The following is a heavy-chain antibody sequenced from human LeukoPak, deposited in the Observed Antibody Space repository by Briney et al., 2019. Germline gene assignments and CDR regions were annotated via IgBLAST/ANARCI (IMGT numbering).Heavy chain of an antibody. J-gene: IGHJ4*02. Sequence: PSETLSLTCTVYGGSISSSNYYWGWIRQPPGKGLEWIGSIYYSGSTYYNPSLKSRVTISVDASKNQFSLKLNSVTAADTAVFYCAGHSMVTSMTIFDYWGQGTLVTVSS. D-gene: IGHD5-18*01. V-gene: IGHV4-39*01. CDR3: AGHSMVTSMTIFDY. CDR1: GGSISSSNYY. CDR2: IYYSGST.